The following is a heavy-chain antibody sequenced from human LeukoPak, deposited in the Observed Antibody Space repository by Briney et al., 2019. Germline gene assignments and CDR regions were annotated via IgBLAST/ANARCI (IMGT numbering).Heavy chain of an antibody. V-gene: IGHV1-24*01. CDR1: GYTLTELS. D-gene: IGHD3-10*01. CDR2: FDPEDGET. CDR3: ATGAMVRGMVMYYFDY. J-gene: IGHJ4*02. Sequence: ASVKVSCKVSGYTLTELSMHRVRQAPGKGLEWMGGFDPEDGETIYAQKFQGRVTMTEDTSTDTAYMELSSLRSEDTAVYYCATGAMVRGMVMYYFDYWGQGTLVTVSS.